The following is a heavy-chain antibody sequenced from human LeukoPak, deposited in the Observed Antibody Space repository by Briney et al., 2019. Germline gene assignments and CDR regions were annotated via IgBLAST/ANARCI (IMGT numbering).Heavy chain of an antibody. J-gene: IGHJ4*02. CDR2: ISGSGGAT. V-gene: IGHV3-23*01. CDR3: ARAAYGDYVSWY. CDR1: GFTFSSYP. D-gene: IGHD4-17*01. Sequence: PGGSLRLSCAASGFTFSSYPMNWVRQAPGKGLEWVSVISGSGGATFYGDSVQGRFTISRDNSRDTLYLQMNSLRAEDTAVYYCARAAYGDYVSWYWGQGTLVTVSS.